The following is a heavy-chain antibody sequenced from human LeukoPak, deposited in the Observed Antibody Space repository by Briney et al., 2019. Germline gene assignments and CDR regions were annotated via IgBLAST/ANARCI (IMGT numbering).Heavy chain of an antibody. CDR3: AKTLVGATSGPDYYFDS. D-gene: IGHD1-26*01. Sequence: GGSLRLSCAASGFTFSSYAMSWVRQAPGKGLEWVSAISGSGGSTYYADSVKGRFTISRDNSKNTLYLQINSLRAEDTAVYYCAKTLVGATSGPDYYFDSWGQGTLVTVSS. CDR2: ISGSGGST. CDR1: GFTFSSYA. J-gene: IGHJ4*02. V-gene: IGHV3-23*01.